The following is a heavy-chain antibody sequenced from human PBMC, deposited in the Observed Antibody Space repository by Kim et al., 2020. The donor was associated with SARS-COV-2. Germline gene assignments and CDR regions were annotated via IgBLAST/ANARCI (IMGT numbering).Heavy chain of an antibody. J-gene: IGHJ4*02. D-gene: IGHD3-10*01. V-gene: IGHV5-51*01. Sequence: SPSFAGQVTISADKSITTAYLKWSSLKASDTAMYYCARGLSGSYYEYFDYWGQGTLVTVSS. CDR3: ARGLSGSYYEYFDY.